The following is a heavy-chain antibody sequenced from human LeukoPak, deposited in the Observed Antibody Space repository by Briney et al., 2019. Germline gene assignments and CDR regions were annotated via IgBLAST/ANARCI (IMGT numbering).Heavy chain of an antibody. Sequence: GGSLRLSCAASGFTLSDYYMTWIRQAPGKGLEWLSYISRSGGTIYYADSVKGRFTISRDNAKNSLYLQMNSLRVEDTAVYYCARDGVVASVYYYMDVWGKGTTVTVSS. D-gene: IGHD2-2*01. CDR1: GFTLSDYY. CDR3: ARDGVVASVYYYMDV. V-gene: IGHV3-11*01. CDR2: ISRSGGTI. J-gene: IGHJ6*03.